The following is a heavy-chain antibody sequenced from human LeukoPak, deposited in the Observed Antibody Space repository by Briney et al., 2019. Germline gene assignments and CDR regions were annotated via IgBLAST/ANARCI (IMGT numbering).Heavy chain of an antibody. J-gene: IGHJ6*04. Sequence: GGSLRLSCAASGLTFSTYWVHWVRQAPGKGLVWVSRINSDGSITNYADSVKGRFTIPRDNAKNTLYLQMNSLRTEDTAVYYCARDGVGVDVWGKGTTVTVSS. D-gene: IGHD3-3*01. CDR2: INSDGSIT. V-gene: IGHV3-74*01. CDR1: GLTFSTYW. CDR3: ARDGVGVDV.